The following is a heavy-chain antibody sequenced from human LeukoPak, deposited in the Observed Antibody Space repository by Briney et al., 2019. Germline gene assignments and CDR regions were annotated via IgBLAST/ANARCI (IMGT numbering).Heavy chain of an antibody. CDR2: ISYTGTYI. Sequence: GGSLRLSCAASAFSLNAYNMNWVHQAPGKGLEWVSSISYTGTYIYYADSVKGRFTISRDNAQNSLYLQMNCLRAEDTAIYYCVRDRGTYRPIDYWGQGTLVTVSS. CDR1: AFSLNAYN. CDR3: VRDRGTYRPIDY. J-gene: IGHJ4*02. D-gene: IGHD1-26*01. V-gene: IGHV3-21*04.